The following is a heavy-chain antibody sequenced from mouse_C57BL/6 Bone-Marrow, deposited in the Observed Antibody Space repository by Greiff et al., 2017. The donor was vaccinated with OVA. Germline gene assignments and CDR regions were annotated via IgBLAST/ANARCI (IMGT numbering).Heavy chain of an antibody. CDR1: GYSITSGYY. CDR3: ARDPSTGTFAY. V-gene: IGHV3-6*01. J-gene: IGHJ3*01. CDR2: ISYDGSN. Sequence: EVQLQESGPGLVKPSQSLSLTCSVTGYSITSGYYWNWIRQFPGNKLEWMGYISYDGSNNYNPSLKNRISITRDTSKNQFFLKLNSVTTEDTATYYCARDPSTGTFAYWGQGTLVTVSA. D-gene: IGHD4-1*02.